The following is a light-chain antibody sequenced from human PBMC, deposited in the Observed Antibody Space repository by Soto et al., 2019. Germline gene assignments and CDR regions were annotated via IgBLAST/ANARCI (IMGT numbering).Light chain of an antibody. CDR3: LLSFSGTRV. J-gene: IGLJ3*02. Sequence: QAVVTQEPSVTVSPGGTVTLTCGSATGVVTSGHYPCWFQQKPGQAPRLLIYDTADSHSLTPARFSGSLLGDKAALTLSGARPEDEADYYCLLSFSGTRVFGGGTKLTVL. CDR2: DTA. V-gene: IGLV7-46*01. CDR1: TGVVTSGHY.